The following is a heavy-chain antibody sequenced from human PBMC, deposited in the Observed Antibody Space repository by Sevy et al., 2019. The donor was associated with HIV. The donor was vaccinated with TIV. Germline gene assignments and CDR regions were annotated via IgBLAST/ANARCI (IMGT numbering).Heavy chain of an antibody. D-gene: IGHD4-17*01. Sequence: GGSLRLSCTASGFTFGDYAMSWFRQAPGKGLEWVACNRRNSYEPYGGTTEYAASVKGRFTISRDDSKSIAYLQMNSLKTEDTAFYYCTRALATVVTPEYYFDYWGQGTLVTVSS. J-gene: IGHJ4*02. CDR1: GFTFGDYA. CDR2: NRRNSYEPYGGTT. CDR3: TRALATVVTPEYYFDY. V-gene: IGHV3-49*03.